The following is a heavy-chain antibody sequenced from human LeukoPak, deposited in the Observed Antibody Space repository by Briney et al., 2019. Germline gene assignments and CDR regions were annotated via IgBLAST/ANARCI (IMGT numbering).Heavy chain of an antibody. CDR3: ARGCSSTSCYEDYYYYYYMDV. D-gene: IGHD2-2*01. CDR2: ISSSSSTI. J-gene: IGHJ6*03. V-gene: IGHV3-11*04. CDR1: GFTFSDYY. Sequence: GGSLRLSCAASGFTFSDYYMSWIRQAPGKGLEWVSYISSSSSTIYYADSVKGRFTISRDNAKNSLYLQMNSLRAEDTAVYYCARGCSSTSCYEDYYYYYYMDVWGKGTTVTVSS.